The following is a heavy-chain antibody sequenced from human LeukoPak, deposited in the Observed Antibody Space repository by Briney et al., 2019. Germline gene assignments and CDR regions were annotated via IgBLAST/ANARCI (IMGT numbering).Heavy chain of an antibody. CDR1: GGSISSNN. J-gene: IGHJ5*02. CDR3: AREGGSSGYYPTENWFDP. Sequence: SETLSLTCTVSGGSISSNNWCWIRHPPPQGQGRIGYIYYSGSTNYNPSLKSRVTISVDTSKNQFSLKLSSVTAADTAVYYCAREGGSSGYYPTENWFDPWGQGTLVTVSS. CDR2: IYYSGST. D-gene: IGHD3-22*01. V-gene: IGHV4-59*01.